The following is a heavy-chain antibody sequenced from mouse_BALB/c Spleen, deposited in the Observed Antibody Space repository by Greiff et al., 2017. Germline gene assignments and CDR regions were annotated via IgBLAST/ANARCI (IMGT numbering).Heavy chain of an antibody. CDR3: AIPITTVPYAMDY. CDR2: ILPGSGST. Sequence: VQLQQSGAELMKPGASVKISCKATGYTFSSYWIEWVKQRPGHGLEWIGEILPGSGSTNYNEKFKGKATFTADTSSNTAYMQLSSLTSEDSAVYYCAIPITTVPYAMDYWGQGTSVTVSS. CDR1: GYTFSSYW. D-gene: IGHD1-1*01. J-gene: IGHJ4*01. V-gene: IGHV1-9*01.